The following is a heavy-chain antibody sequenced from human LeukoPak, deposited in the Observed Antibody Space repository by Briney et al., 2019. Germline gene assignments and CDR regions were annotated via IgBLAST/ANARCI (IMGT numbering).Heavy chain of an antibody. J-gene: IGHJ4*02. V-gene: IGHV1-2*02. CDR1: GYTFTGYY. D-gene: IGHD6-19*01. Sequence: GASVKVSCKASGYTFTGYYMHWVRQAPGQGLEWVGWINSNNGGTSYAQKFQGRVTMTRDTSITTAYMELPSLTSDDTAVYYCARGYSSPVPNFDYWGQGTLVTASS. CDR2: INSNNGGT. CDR3: ARGYSSPVPNFDY.